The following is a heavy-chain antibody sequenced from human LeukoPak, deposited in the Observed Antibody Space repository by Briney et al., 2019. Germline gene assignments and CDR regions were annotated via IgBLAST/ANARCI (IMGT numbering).Heavy chain of an antibody. CDR3: ARRNDFDI. CDR1: GGSITGYH. J-gene: IGHJ3*02. Sequence: SETLSLTCTVSGGSITGYHWSWIRQPPRKGLEWIGYIYSSETTEYKPSLKSRVTISADTSKNQFSLKLTSVTAADTAIYYRARRNDFDIWGQGTMVTVSS. CDR2: IYSSETT. V-gene: IGHV4-4*08.